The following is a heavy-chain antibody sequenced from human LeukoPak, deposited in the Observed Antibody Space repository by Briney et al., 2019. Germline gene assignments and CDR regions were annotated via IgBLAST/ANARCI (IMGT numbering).Heavy chain of an antibody. CDR1: GFSFTTYG. CDR2: ISYDGRNQ. J-gene: IGHJ4*02. CDR3: VKDRTINGRSSPFDS. Sequence: GGSLRLSCAASGFSFTTYGMHWVRQAPLKGLEWLATISYDGRNQNYADSVKGRFTIFRDNSQNTLYLQMNSLRAEDTALYYCVKDRTINGRSSPFDSWGQGTLVTVSS. V-gene: IGHV3-30*18. D-gene: IGHD1-26*01.